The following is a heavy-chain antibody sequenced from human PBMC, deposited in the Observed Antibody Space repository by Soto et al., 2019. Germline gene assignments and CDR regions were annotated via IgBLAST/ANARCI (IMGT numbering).Heavy chain of an antibody. D-gene: IGHD3-9*01. CDR3: AKGLRYFDWLLN. J-gene: IGHJ4*02. Sequence: GGSLRLSCAASGFTYSSYAMTWVRQAPGMGLEWVSVISGSGDSTHYADSVKGRFTISRENSKNTVYLQMNSLRAEDTAVYYCAKGLRYFDWLLNWGQGTLVTVSS. CDR2: ISGSGDST. V-gene: IGHV3-23*01. CDR1: GFTYSSYA.